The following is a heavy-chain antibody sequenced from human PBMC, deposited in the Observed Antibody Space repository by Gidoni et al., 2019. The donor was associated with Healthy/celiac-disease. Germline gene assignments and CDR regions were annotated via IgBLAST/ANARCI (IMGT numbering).Heavy chain of an antibody. CDR1: GLPFCSYA. CDR2: ISYDGSNK. V-gene: IGHV3-30-3*01. D-gene: IGHD3-16*01. J-gene: IGHJ6*02. Sequence: QVQLVEAGGGVVQPGRSLRLSCAASGLPFCSYAMHWVRQAPGKGLEWVAVISYDGSNKYCADSVKGRFTISRDNSKNTLYLQMNSLRAEDTAVYYCARAGPNRFYYYGMDVWGQGTTVTVSS. CDR3: ARAGPNRFYYYGMDV.